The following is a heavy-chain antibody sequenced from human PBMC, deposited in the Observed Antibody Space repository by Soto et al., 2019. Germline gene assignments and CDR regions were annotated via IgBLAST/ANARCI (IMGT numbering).Heavy chain of an antibody. CDR2: INPNGGST. Sequence: QVQLVQAGAEVKKPGASVKVSCKASGYTFINYYMHWVRQAPGQVLEWMGIINPNGGSTTYAQKFPGRVILTRDTSTNTVNMELSSLRFKDTAGSYCEREKWLVRMNDHFDIWGQGTMVTVSS. D-gene: IGHD6-19*01. CDR1: GYTFINYY. V-gene: IGHV1-46*01. CDR3: EREKWLVRMNDHFDI. J-gene: IGHJ3*02.